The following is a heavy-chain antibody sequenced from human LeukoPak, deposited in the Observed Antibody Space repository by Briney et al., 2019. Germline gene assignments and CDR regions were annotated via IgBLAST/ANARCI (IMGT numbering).Heavy chain of an antibody. D-gene: IGHD6-6*01. CDR2: ISNSGRTI. J-gene: IGHJ6*03. Sequence: PGGSLRLSCAASGFTFSDHYMSWIRQAPGKGLEWVSYISNSGRTIYYADSVKGRFTISRGNAENSLYLQMNSLSAEDTAVYYCARVIATRPHYHYYMDVWGKGTTVTVSS. V-gene: IGHV3-11*04. CDR3: ARVIATRPHYHYYMDV. CDR1: GFTFSDHY.